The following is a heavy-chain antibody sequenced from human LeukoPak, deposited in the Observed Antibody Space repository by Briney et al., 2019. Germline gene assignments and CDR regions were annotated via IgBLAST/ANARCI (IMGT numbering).Heavy chain of an antibody. CDR2: IKQDGSEK. Sequence: PGGSLRLSCAVSGFTFSSYWMSWVRQAPGKGLEWVANIKQDGSEKYYVDSVKGRFTISRDNAKNSLYLQMNSLRAEDTAVYYCARDRRGGDAFDIWGQGTMVTVSS. J-gene: IGHJ3*02. CDR1: GFTFSSYW. CDR3: ARDRRGGDAFDI. V-gene: IGHV3-7*01. D-gene: IGHD6-25*01.